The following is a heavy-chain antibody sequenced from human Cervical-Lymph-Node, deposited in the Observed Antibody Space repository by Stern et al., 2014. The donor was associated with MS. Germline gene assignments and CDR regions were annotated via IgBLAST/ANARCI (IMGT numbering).Heavy chain of an antibody. CDR3: VREFNSDTSGYYFYY. Sequence: VQLVQSGAEVKKPGSSVKVSCKASGGTFSSYGVRWVRQSPGQGLVWMGGTIPIFGRANYAQKFQGRVTITADESTTTAYMELSSLRSEDTAVYYCVREFNSDTSGYYFYYWGQGTLVTVSS. J-gene: IGHJ4*02. V-gene: IGHV1-69*01. D-gene: IGHD3-22*01. CDR2: TIPIFGRA. CDR1: GGTFSSYG.